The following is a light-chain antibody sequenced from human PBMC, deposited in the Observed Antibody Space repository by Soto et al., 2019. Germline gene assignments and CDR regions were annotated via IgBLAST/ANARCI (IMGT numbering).Light chain of an antibody. CDR2: ATS. CDR3: QQDNSYPYT. CDR1: QGISSY. V-gene: IGKV1-9*01. J-gene: IGKJ4*01. Sequence: IQLTQSPSSLSASVGDRITITCRASQGISSYLAWYQQKPGKAPKLLIYATSTLQSGVPSRFSGSGSGTDFALTISSLQAEDFATYYCQQDNSYPYTFGGGTKVEIK.